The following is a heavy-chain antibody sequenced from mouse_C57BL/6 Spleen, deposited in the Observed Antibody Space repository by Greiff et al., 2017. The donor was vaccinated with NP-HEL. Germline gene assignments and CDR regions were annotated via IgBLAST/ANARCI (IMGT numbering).Heavy chain of an antibody. Sequence: QVHVKQPGAELVMPGASVKLSCKASGYTFTSYWMHWVKQRPGQGLEWIGEIDPSDSYTNYNQKFKGKSTLTVDKSSSTAYMQLSSLTSEDSAVYYCARGNLPYAMDYWGQGTSVTVSS. V-gene: IGHV1-69*01. D-gene: IGHD5-5*01. J-gene: IGHJ4*01. CDR1: GYTFTSYW. CDR2: IDPSDSYT. CDR3: ARGNLPYAMDY.